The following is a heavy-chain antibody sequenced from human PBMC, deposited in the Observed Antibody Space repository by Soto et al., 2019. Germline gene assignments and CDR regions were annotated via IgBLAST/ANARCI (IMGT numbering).Heavy chain of an antibody. J-gene: IGHJ6*02. V-gene: IGHV4-30-2*01. CDR2: IYHSGST. CDR3: ARPGIRFGNKMDV. CDR1: GGSISSGGYS. Sequence: SETLSLTCAVSGGSISSGGYSWSWIRQPPGKGLEWIGYIYHSGSTYYNPSLKSRVTISVGRSKNQFSLKLSSVTAADTAVYYCARPGIRFGNKMDVWGQGTTVTVS. D-gene: IGHD3-10*01.